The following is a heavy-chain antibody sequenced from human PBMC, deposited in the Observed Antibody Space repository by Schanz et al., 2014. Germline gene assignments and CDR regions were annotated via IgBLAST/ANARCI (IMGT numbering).Heavy chain of an antibody. CDR2: ISAQTGDT. V-gene: IGHV1-18*01. D-gene: IGHD3-10*01. J-gene: IGHJ4*02. CDR3: ARAKRFGDMDV. CDR1: GYTFTAYG. Sequence: VQSVHSGTEVQKLGASVKVSCQTSGYTFTAYGINWVRQAPGQGLEWIGWISAQTGDTRYAQKMQGRVTMTRDVSSTTAFLELRSLRYDDTAVYYCARAKRFGDMDVWGQGTLVTVSP.